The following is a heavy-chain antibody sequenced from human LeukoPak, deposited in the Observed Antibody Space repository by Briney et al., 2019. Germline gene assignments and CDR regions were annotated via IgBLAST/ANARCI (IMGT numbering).Heavy chain of an antibody. CDR1: GGSISSSSYY. CDR2: IYYSGST. CDR3: APVLYSSSSRGYYFDY. V-gene: IGHV4-39*01. Sequence: PSETLSLTCTVSGGSISSSSYYWGWIRQPPGKGLEWLGSIYYSGSTYYNPSLKSRVTISVDTSKNQFSLKLSSVTAADTAVYYCAPVLYSSSSRGYYFDYWGQGTLVTVSS. D-gene: IGHD6-6*01. J-gene: IGHJ4*02.